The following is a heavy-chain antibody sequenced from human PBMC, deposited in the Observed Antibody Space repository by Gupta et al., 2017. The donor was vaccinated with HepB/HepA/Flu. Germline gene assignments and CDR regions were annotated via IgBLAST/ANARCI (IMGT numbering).Heavy chain of an antibody. J-gene: IGHJ4*02. CDR2: IIPIFGTA. V-gene: IGHV1-69*06. Sequence: VQLVQPGAEFKKPGSSVKVSCKASGGTFSRYAISWVRQAPGQGLGWMGGIIPIFGTANYAQKVQGRVTITADKSTSTAYMELSSLRSEETAVYYCARDRGDVDTAMVWGQGTLVTVSS. CDR3: ARDRGDVDTAMV. CDR1: GGTFSRYA. D-gene: IGHD5-18*01.